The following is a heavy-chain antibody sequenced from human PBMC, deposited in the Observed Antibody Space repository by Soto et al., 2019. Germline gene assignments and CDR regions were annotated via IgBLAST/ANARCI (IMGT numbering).Heavy chain of an antibody. CDR2: ISAYNGNT. J-gene: IGHJ3*02. D-gene: IGHD3-10*01. CDR1: GYTFTSYG. Sequence: ASVKVSCKASGYTFTSYGISWVRQAPGQGLEWMGWISAYNGNTNYAQKLQGRVTMTTDTSTSTAYMELRSLRSDDTAVYYCAREGYYGSGNYISPYDIWSQGTIDTVSS. V-gene: IGHV1-18*01. CDR3: AREGYYGSGNYISPYDI.